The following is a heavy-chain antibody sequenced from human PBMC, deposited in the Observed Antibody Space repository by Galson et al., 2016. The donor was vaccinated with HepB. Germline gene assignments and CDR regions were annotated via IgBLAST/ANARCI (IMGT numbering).Heavy chain of an antibody. CDR2: IDWDDSK. D-gene: IGHD1-26*01. CDR3: ARGATNACLEIQY. V-gene: IGHV2-70*19. J-gene: IGHJ4*02. Sequence: PALVKPTQTLTLTCTFSGFSLSNTGVCVSWVRQPPGKALEWLALIDWDDSKHYNTSLKTRLTISRDTSTNQVVLTMTNMDPVDTATYYCARGATNACLEIQYWGQGTLVTVSS. CDR1: GFSLSNTGVC.